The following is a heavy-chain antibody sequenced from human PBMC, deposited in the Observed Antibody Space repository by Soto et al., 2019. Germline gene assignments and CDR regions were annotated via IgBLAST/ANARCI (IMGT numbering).Heavy chain of an antibody. CDR3: VRDGTKTLRDWFDP. CDR2: IYATGTT. D-gene: IGHD1-1*01. CDR1: GASISGYY. J-gene: IGHJ5*02. Sequence: KPSETLSLTCTVSGASISGYYWSWIRKSAGKGLEWIGRIYATGTTDYNPSFKSRVMMSVDTSKKQFSLKLRSVTAADTAVYYCVRDGTKTLRDWFDPWGQGISVTVSS. V-gene: IGHV4-4*07.